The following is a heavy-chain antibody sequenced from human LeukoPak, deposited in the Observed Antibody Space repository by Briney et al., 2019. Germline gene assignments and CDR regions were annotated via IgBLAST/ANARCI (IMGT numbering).Heavy chain of an antibody. D-gene: IGHD2-2*03. CDR3: ARGVDIVVVPAAIHP. CDR1: GYTFTSYY. Sequence: ASVKVSCKGSGYTFTSYYMHWVRQAPGQGLEWMGIINPSGGSTSYAQKFQGRVTMTRDTSTSTVYMELSSLRSEDTAVYYCARGVDIVVVPAAIHPWGQGTLVTVSS. CDR2: INPSGGST. V-gene: IGHV1-46*03. J-gene: IGHJ5*02.